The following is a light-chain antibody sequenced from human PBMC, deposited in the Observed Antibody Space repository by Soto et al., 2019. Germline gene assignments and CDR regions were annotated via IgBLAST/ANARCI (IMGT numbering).Light chain of an antibody. CDR2: EVI. V-gene: IGLV2-14*01. Sequence: ALTQPASVSGPPGQSITISCTGSSSDIGRHDYVSWYQHHPGKVPKVIIYEVIHRPSGVSNRFSGSKSGNTASLTISGLQAADEADYYCSSYSSGSTLLLFGGGTKLTVL. CDR1: SSDIGRHDY. CDR3: SSYSSGSTLLL. J-gene: IGLJ2*01.